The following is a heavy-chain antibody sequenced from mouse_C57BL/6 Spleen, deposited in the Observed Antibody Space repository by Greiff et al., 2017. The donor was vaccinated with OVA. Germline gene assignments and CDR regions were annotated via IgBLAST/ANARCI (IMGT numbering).Heavy chain of an antibody. CDR3: ARSNYGYVDH. CDR2: IYPGDGDT. J-gene: IGHJ2*01. V-gene: IGHV1-82*01. D-gene: IGHD2-5*01. CDR1: GYAFRSSW. Sequence: QVQLKESGPELVKPGASVKISCKASGYAFRSSWMNWVKQRPGKGLEWIGRIYPGDGDTNYNGKFKGKATLTADKSSSTAYMQLSSLTSDDSAVYSGARSNYGYVDHWSQGTPLTVSS.